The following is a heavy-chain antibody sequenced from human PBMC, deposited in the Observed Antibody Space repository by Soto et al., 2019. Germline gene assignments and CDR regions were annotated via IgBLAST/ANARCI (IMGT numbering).Heavy chain of an antibody. J-gene: IGHJ6*02. Sequence: SETLSLTCTVSGGSISSGGYYWSWIRQHPGKGLEWIGYIYYSGSTYYNPSLKSRVTISVDTSKNQFSLKLSSVTAADTAVYYCARIFPYIATHRYRLDFWGQGSTVP. CDR3: ARIFPYIATHRYRLDF. V-gene: IGHV4-31*03. CDR1: GGSISSGGYY. CDR2: IYYSGST. D-gene: IGHD1-20*01.